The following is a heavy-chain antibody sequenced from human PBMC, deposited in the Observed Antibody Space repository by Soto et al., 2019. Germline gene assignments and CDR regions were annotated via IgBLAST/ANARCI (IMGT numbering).Heavy chain of an antibody. CDR2: IYPGDSDT. CDR3: ARQNYDSSGYHLWFDY. CDR1: GYSFTSYW. V-gene: IGHV5-51*01. Sequence: GASLKISCKGSGYSFTSYWIGWVRQMPGKGLEWMGIIYPGDSDTRYSPSFQGQVTISADKSISTAYLQWSSLKASDTAIYYCARQNYDSSGYHLWFDYWGQGTLVTVSS. J-gene: IGHJ4*02. D-gene: IGHD3-22*01.